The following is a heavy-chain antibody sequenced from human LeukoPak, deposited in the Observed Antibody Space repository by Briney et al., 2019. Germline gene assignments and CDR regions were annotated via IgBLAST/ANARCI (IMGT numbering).Heavy chain of an antibody. V-gene: IGHV4-59*08. D-gene: IGHD3-3*01. CDR3: ARRVLDAFDV. CDR2: ISYSGTT. J-gene: IGHJ3*01. Sequence: PSETLSLTCTVSGGSISSYYWSWIRQFPGKGLEWIAYISYSGTTNYNPSLESRVAISVDTSKNQFSLKLNSVTAADTAVYYCARRVLDAFDVWGQGTMVTVSS. CDR1: GGSISSYY.